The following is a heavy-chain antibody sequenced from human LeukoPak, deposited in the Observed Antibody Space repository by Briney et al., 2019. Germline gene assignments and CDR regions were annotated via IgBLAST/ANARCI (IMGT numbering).Heavy chain of an antibody. CDR3: AKILGYYRVFDY. Sequence: GGSLRLSCAASGFTVSSNYMSWVRQAPGKGLEWVSVIYSGGSTYYADSVKGRLTISRDNSKNTLYLQMNSLRAEDTAVYYCAKILGYYRVFDYWGQGTLVTVSS. V-gene: IGHV3-53*01. D-gene: IGHD3-3*01. J-gene: IGHJ4*02. CDR2: IYSGGST. CDR1: GFTVSSNY.